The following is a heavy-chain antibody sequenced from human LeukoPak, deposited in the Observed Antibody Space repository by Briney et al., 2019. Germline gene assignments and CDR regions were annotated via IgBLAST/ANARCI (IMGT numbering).Heavy chain of an antibody. Sequence: SETLSLTCAVYGGSFSGYYWSWIRQPPGKGLEWIGEINHSGSTNYNPSLKSRVTMSVDTSKNQFSLKLTSVTAADTAVYYCARDPNYDILTGYYTDYWGQGTLVTVSS. CDR3: ARDPNYDILTGYYTDY. CDR2: INHSGST. V-gene: IGHV4-34*01. J-gene: IGHJ4*02. CDR1: GGSFSGYY. D-gene: IGHD3-9*01.